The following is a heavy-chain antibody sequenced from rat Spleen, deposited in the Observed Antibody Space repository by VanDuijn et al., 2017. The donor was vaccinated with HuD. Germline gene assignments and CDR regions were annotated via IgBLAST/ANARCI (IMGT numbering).Heavy chain of an antibody. V-gene: IGHV2S63*01. CDR2: IWTGGST. D-gene: IGHD1-12*01. CDR1: GFSLTDYS. Sequence: VQLKESGPGLVQPSQTLSLTCTVSGFSLTDYSVHWVRQPPGKGLEWMGVIWTGGSTAYNPHLKSRLSISRDTSKSQVFLEMNSLQTEDTATYYCARSRSRNYDVLFDYWGQGVMVTVSS. J-gene: IGHJ2*01. CDR3: ARSRSRNYDVLFDY.